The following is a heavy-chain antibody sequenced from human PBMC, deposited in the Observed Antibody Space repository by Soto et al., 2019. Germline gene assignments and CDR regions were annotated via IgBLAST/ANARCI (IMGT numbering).Heavy chain of an antibody. CDR2: IHAGGTT. CDR3: SSYAADKHLLAY. D-gene: IGHD2-2*01. Sequence: SQKLPLTCTVSGGSIRSVDYWCCWLRLPQEKGLGWLGYIHAGGTTYVTSSLKRRLTMSVDTSRNQFFLTLYSVTAADPAVYFCSSYAADKHLLAYWGQG. CDR1: GGSIRSVDYW. J-gene: IGHJ4*02. V-gene: IGHV4-30-4*01.